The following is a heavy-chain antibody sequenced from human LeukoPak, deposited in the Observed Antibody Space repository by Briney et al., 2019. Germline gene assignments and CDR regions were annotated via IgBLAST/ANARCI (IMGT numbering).Heavy chain of an antibody. D-gene: IGHD3-16*02. CDR3: ARDLWAYDYVWGSYRYSHDAFDI. CDR2: ISAYNGNT. J-gene: IGHJ3*02. CDR1: GYTFTSYG. Sequence: ASVKVSCKASGYTFTSYGISWVRQAPGQGLEWMGWISAYNGNTNYAQKLQGRVTMTTDTSTRTAYMELRSLRSDDTAVYYCARDLWAYDYVWGSYRYSHDAFDIWGQGTMVTVSS. V-gene: IGHV1-18*04.